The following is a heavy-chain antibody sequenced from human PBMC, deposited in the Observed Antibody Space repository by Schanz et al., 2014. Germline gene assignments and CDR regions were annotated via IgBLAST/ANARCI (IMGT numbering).Heavy chain of an antibody. D-gene: IGHD2-15*01. CDR1: GFTFSKYW. J-gene: IGHJ4*02. V-gene: IGHV3-21*01. CDR3: ARDRGYCSGGSCLTFDY. CDR2: LSGSGGST. Sequence: EVQLVESGGGLVKPGGSLRLSCAASGFTFSKYWMSWVRQAPGKGLEWVSALSGSGGSTYYADSVKGRFTISRDNAKNSLYLQMNSLRAEDTAVYYCARDRGYCSGGSCLTFDYWGQGTLVTVSS.